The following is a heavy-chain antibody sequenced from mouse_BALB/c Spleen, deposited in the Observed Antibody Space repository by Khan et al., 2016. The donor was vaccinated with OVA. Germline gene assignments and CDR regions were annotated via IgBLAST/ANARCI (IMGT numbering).Heavy chain of an antibody. D-gene: IGHD2-14*01. CDR2: INPRSGYT. CDR3: ERRTTGYALDY. CDR1: GYSFTSHT. V-gene: IGHV1-4*01. J-gene: IGHJ4*01. Sequence: QVQLQQSGAELARPGASVKMSCKASGYSFTSHTMHWVKQRPGQGLEWIGYINPRSGYTNYNQKFNDKATLTADKSSSTAYMQLSSLTSEDSAVYYCERRTTGYALDYWGQGTSVTVSS.